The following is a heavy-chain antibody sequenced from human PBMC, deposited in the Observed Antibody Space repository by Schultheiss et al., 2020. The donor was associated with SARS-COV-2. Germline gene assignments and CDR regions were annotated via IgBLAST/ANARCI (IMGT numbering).Heavy chain of an antibody. D-gene: IGHD3-3*01. Sequence: SETLPLTCTVSGGSISSGDYYWSWIRQPPGKGLEWIGYIYYSGSTYYNPSLKSRVTISVDTSKNQFSLKLSSVTAADTAVYYCARVYYDFWSGYQLDYWGQGTLVTVSS. J-gene: IGHJ4*02. V-gene: IGHV4-30-4*01. CDR3: ARVYYDFWSGYQLDY. CDR1: GGSISSGDYY. CDR2: IYYSGST.